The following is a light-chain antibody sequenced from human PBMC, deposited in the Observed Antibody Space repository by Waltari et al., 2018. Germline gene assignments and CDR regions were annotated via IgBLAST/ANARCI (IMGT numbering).Light chain of an antibody. CDR1: QSISTW. J-gene: IGKJ1*01. CDR2: KAS. V-gene: IGKV1-5*03. CDR3: QQYNSYWA. Sequence: DIQMTQSPSTLSASVGDRVTITCRASQSISTWLAWYQQEPGKAPKVLSYKASSLESGVPSRVSGSGSGTEFTLTISSLQPDDFATYYCQQYNSYWAFGQGTKVEIK.